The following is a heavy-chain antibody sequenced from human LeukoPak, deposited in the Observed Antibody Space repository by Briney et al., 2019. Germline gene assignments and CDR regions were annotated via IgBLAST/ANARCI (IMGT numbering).Heavy chain of an antibody. CDR3: AKDIYSAYDLARAFDF. CDR1: GFSFSSYA. CDR2: ISGSGIGT. V-gene: IGHV3-23*01. D-gene: IGHD5-12*01. Sequence: WGSLRFSCAGFGFSFSSYAMSWVRQAPGNGLEWVSAISGSGIGTYYADSVKGRFTISRDNSKSTLDLQMNSLRVEDTALYYCAKDIYSAYDLARAFDFWGQGTLVTVST. J-gene: IGHJ4*01.